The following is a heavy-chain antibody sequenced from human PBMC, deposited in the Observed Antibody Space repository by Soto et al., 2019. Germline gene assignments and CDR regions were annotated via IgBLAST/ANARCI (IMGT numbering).Heavy chain of an antibody. Sequence: QVQLVESGGGVVQPGRSLRLSCAASGFTFSNYGMHWVRQAPGKGLEWVAVISYDGSNKYYADSVKGQFTITRDNSKNALYLQIQSTRAGDTAKYYCEQDVAGYYYGSRSTLNKGRVDYYNYYMDVWGKGTTVTVSS. CDR3: EQDVAGYYYGSRSTLNKGRVDYYNYYMDV. CDR2: ISYDGSNK. V-gene: IGHV3-30*18. J-gene: IGHJ6*03. CDR1: GFTFSNYG. D-gene: IGHD3-10*01.